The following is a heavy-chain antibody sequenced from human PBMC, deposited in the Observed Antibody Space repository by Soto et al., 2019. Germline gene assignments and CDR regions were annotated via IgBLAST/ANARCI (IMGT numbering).Heavy chain of an antibody. CDR2: LSYTGST. D-gene: IGHD2-8*02. V-gene: IGHV4-30-4*01. Sequence: SETLSLTCTVSGGPVRDAFSYWTWIRQPPGKGPEWMGYLSYTGSTYYNPSLRNRATISVDESSSLLSLRLSSVTAADTAVYYCARELEGGVFDIWGRGTLVTVSS. CDR3: ARELEGGVFDI. CDR1: GGPVRDAFSY. J-gene: IGHJ3*02.